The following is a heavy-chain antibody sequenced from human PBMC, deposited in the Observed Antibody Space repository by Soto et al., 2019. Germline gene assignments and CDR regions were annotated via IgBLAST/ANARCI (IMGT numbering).Heavy chain of an antibody. CDR3: ARRRAMSTFGAVSA. J-gene: IGHJ4*02. Sequence: RSLTCTVSGASLSSGSYFWSWIRQPPGKGLEYIGYIYYSGSSNYNPSLKTRVTISSDTSKNKFSLRLNSVTAADTAIYYCARRRAMSTFGAVSAWGPGTLVTVSS. V-gene: IGHV4-61*01. CDR2: IYYSGSS. CDR1: GASLSSGSYF. D-gene: IGHD3-16*01.